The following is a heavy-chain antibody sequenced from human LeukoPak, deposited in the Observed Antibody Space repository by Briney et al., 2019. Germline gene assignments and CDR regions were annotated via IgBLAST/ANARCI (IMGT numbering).Heavy chain of an antibody. V-gene: IGHV3-53*05. CDR3: ARDLTEMATRGAFDI. CDR1: GFTVSSNY. D-gene: IGHD5-24*01. CDR2: IYSGGST. J-gene: IGHJ3*02. Sequence: QAGGSLRLSCAASGFTVSSNYMSWVRQAPGKGLEWVSVIYSGGSTYCADSVKGRSTISRDNSKNTLYLQMNSLRSENTAVYYCARDLTEMATRGAFDIWGQGTMVTVSS.